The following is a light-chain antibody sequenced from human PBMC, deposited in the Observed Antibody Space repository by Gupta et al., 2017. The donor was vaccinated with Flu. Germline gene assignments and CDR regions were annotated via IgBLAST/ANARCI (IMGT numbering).Light chain of an antibody. V-gene: IGKV1-17*01. CDR2: AAS. Sequence: DIQITQSPSSLSASVGDRVTLTCRASQGVSNDLGWYQQKPGQAPKRLIYAASSLASGVPARFSGSGSGTEFTLTISSLEPEDFATYYCLQHNNYPPTFGQGTKLEIK. CDR1: QGVSND. CDR3: LQHNNYPPT. J-gene: IGKJ2*01.